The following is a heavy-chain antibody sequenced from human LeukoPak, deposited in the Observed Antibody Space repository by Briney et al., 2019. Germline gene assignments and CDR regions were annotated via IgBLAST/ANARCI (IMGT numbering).Heavy chain of an antibody. CDR2: IYHSGST. CDR3: ARALRQQLVTCWFDP. D-gene: IGHD6-13*01. Sequence: SEALSLTCTVSGGSITSYYWSWIRQPPGGGLEWVGYIYHSGSTNYNPSLKSRVTISLDTSKNQFSLNLISVPAADTAVYYCARALRQQLVTCWFDPGGQGNLVTVSA. J-gene: IGHJ5*02. CDR1: GGSITSYY. V-gene: IGHV4-59*01.